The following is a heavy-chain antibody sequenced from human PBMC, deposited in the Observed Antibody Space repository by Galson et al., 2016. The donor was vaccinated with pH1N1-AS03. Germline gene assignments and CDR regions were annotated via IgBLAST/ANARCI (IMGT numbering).Heavy chain of an antibody. V-gene: IGHV2-70*04. J-gene: IGHJ4*02. Sequence: PALVKPTQTLTLTCTFSGFSLTTRGMRVSWIRQPPGKALEWLARIDWDGDKVYSTSLKARLTLSGDTSKNQVVLTMTNMDPVDTATYYCARTLSSTTTWPHFDCWRRGTLVTVSS. CDR2: IDWDGDK. D-gene: IGHD1-14*01. CDR1: GFSLTTRGMR. CDR3: ARTLSSTTTWPHFDC.